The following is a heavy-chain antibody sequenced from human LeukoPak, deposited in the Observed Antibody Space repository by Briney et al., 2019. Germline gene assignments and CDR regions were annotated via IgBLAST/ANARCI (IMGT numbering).Heavy chain of an antibody. CDR3: ARGGTSADFQH. CDR1: GGSISSGGYY. J-gene: IGHJ1*01. CDR2: IYYSGST. Sequence: SETLSLTCTVSGGSISSGGYYWSWIRQHPGKGLEWIGYIYYSGSTHYNPSLQSRVSISVDTSKNQFSLKLSSVTAADTAVYYCARGGTSADFQHWGQGTLLTVSS. V-gene: IGHV4-31*03.